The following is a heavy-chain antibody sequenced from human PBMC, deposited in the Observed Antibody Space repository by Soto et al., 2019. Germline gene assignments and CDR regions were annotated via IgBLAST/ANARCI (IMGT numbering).Heavy chain of an antibody. CDR3: VRTLPSGSGDS. V-gene: IGHV4-59*08. D-gene: IGHD3-10*01. CDR1: GGSINNYW. CDR2: IYSTKST. J-gene: IGHJ4*02. Sequence: SETLSLTCTVSGGSINNYWWSWIRQPPGGGLEWIGYIYSTKSTKYNPSLKSRVTISSDASKNQFSLRLNSMTAADTAVYYCVRTLPSGSGDSWGQGALVTVSS.